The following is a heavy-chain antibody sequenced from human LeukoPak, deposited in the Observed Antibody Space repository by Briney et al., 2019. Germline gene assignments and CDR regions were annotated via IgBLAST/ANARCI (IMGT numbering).Heavy chain of an antibody. CDR1: GYSFSTYW. J-gene: IGHJ4*02. CDR3: AKWGVRGSASPAMKYFDY. V-gene: IGHV5-51*01. D-gene: IGHD3-10*01. Sequence: GESLKISCKASGYSFSTYWIGWVRQMPGKGLEWMGVIYPGDSETRYSPSFQGQVTVTADKSITTAYLQWSSLKASDTAMYYCAKWGVRGSASPAMKYFDYWSQGTLVTVSS. CDR2: IYPGDSET.